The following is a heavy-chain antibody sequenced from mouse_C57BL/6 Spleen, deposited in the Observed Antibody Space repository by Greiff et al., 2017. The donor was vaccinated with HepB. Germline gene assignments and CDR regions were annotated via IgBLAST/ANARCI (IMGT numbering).Heavy chain of an antibody. CDR3: ARRRSDGYYEYFDV. V-gene: IGHV1-55*01. Sequence: QVHVKQSGAELVKPGASVKMSCKASGYTFTSYWITWVKQRPGQGLEWIGDIYPGSGSTNYNEKFKSKATLTVDTSSSTAYMQLSSLTSEDSAVYYCARRRSDGYYEYFDVWGTGTTVTVSS. CDR2: IYPGSGST. J-gene: IGHJ1*03. D-gene: IGHD2-3*01. CDR1: GYTFTSYW.